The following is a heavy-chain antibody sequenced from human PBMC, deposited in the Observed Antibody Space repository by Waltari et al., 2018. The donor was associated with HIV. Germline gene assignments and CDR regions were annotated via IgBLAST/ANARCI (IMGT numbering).Heavy chain of an antibody. J-gene: IGHJ6*02. CDR1: GFAFSEHA. CDR3: ARDARGHYYYYTMDV. CDR2: ISWNSATI. Sequence: EVQLEESGGALVQPGRSLRLSCAAFGFAFSEHAIHWVLQVPGKGLEWVSGISWNSATIGYGDSVKGRFTISRDNAKNSVYLEMNGLTPEDTALYYCARDARGHYYYYTMDVWGQGTTVIVSS. V-gene: IGHV3-9*01. D-gene: IGHD3-10*01.